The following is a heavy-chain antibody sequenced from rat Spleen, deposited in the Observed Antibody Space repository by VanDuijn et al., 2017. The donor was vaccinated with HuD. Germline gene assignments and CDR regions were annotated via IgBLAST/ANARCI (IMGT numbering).Heavy chain of an antibody. Sequence: QVQLKESGPGLVQPSQTLSLTCTVSGFSLTDYNVHWLRQPTGKGLEWMGMIWTAGSTDYNSVLKSRLSITRDTSKSQVFLKMNSLQTEDTATYYCARELPGYNPFDYWGQGVMVTVSS. J-gene: IGHJ2*01. CDR3: ARELPGYNPFDY. D-gene: IGHD1-4*01. CDR1: GFSLTDYN. CDR2: IWTAGST. V-gene: IGHV2-30*01.